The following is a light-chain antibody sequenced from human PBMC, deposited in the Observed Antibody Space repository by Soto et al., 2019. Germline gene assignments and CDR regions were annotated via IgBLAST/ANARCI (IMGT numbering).Light chain of an antibody. CDR2: GAS. CDR3: QQYGSSPRT. CDR1: QSVSSSY. Sequence: EIVLTQSPGTLSLFPGQRATLSCRASQSVSSSYLAWYQQKPGQAPRLLIYGASGRATGIPDRFSGSGSGTDFTLTISRLEPEDFAVYYCQQYGSSPRTFGQGTKVEIK. J-gene: IGKJ1*01. V-gene: IGKV3-20*01.